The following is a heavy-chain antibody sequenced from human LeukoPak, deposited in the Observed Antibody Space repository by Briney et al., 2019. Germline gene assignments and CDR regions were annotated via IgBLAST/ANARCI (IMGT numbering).Heavy chain of an antibody. V-gene: IGHV3-21*01. CDR2: ISSSSSYI. Sequence: GGSLRLSCAASGFTFSSYSMNWVRQAPGKGLEWVSSISSSSSYIYYADSVKGRFTISRDNAKNSLYLQMNSLRAEDTAVYYCASIVYSGYDSNDYWGQGTLVTVSS. CDR1: GFTFSSYS. J-gene: IGHJ4*02. CDR3: ASIVYSGYDSNDY. D-gene: IGHD5-12*01.